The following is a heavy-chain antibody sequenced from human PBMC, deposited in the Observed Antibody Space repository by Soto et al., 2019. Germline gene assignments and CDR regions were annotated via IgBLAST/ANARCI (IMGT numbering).Heavy chain of an antibody. J-gene: IGHJ5*02. CDR2: IYSIGST. Sequence: SETLSLTCTVSGGSISGYYWSWLRQPPGKGLEWIGYIYSIGSTNYNPSLRSRVTISVDTSKNQFSLKLSSVTAADTAVYYCARNTYYYGSGILMGDWFDPWGQGTLVTVSS. CDR1: GGSISGYY. D-gene: IGHD3-10*01. CDR3: ARNTYYYGSGILMGDWFDP. V-gene: IGHV4-59*01.